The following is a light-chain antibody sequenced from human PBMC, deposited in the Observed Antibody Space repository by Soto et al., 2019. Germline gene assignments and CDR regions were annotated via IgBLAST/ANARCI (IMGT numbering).Light chain of an antibody. V-gene: IGLV2-14*01. J-gene: IGLJ3*02. CDR3: TSYTTSTTWV. CDR1: SSDIGASNY. Sequence: QSVLTQPASVSGSPGQSITVSCTGTSSDIGASNYVSWYQQHPGKAPKLIISEVSNRPSGVSNRFSGSKSSSTASLTISGLQAEDEADYYCTSYTTSTTWVFGGGTKLTVL. CDR2: EVS.